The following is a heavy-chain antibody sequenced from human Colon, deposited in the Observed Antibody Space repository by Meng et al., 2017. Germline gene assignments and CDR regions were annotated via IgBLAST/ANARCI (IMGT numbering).Heavy chain of an antibody. CDR2: FYHSGST. CDR1: GASISSATW. J-gene: IGHJ4*02. Sequence: QVQLQESGSGLVKPSGTLSLTCAVSGASISSATWWTWVRQPPGKGLGWIGEFYHSGSTNYNPSLSSRATISVDKSKNQFSLQLTSVTTAEKDRYYCASSSGWWRLDSWGQGTLVTVSS. V-gene: IGHV4-4*02. CDR3: ASSSGWWRLDS. D-gene: IGHD6-19*01.